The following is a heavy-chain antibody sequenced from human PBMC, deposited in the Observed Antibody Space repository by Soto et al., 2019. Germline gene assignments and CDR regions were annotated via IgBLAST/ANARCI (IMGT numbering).Heavy chain of an antibody. CDR1: GYTFTGYY. J-gene: IGHJ6*02. Sequence: QVQLVQSGAEVKKPGASVKVSCKASGYTFTGYYMHWVRQAPGQGLEWMGWINPNSGGKNYAQKFQGWVTMTRDTSISTAYMELSRRRSDDTAVYYCAVARGYYGSGSSLRDYGMDVWGQGTTVTVSS. CDR3: AVARGYYGSGSSLRDYGMDV. CDR2: INPNSGGK. V-gene: IGHV1-2*04. D-gene: IGHD3-10*01.